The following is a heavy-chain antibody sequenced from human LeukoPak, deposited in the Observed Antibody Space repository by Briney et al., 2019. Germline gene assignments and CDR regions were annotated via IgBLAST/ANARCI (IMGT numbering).Heavy chain of an antibody. D-gene: IGHD3-22*01. CDR3: ARHTYDSSGYYLYYFDY. J-gene: IGHJ4*02. Sequence: KPSETLSLTCAVSGGSISSYYWSWIRQPPGKGLEWIGYIYYSGSTNYNPSLKSRVTISVDTSKNQFSLKLSSVTAADTAVYYCARHTYDSSGYYLYYFDYWGQGTLVTVSS. V-gene: IGHV4-59*08. CDR1: GGSISSYY. CDR2: IYYSGST.